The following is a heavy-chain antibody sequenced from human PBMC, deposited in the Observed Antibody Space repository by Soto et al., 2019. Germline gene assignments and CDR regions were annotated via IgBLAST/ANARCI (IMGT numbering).Heavy chain of an antibody. Sequence: ASVKVSCKASGYTFTKFGVSWVRQAPGQGLEWMGWISGYDGNTNYAQRLQGRVTMTTDTSTSTVYMELRNLRSDDSAVYYCARAIPTPNTATTFANYYGMDVWGQGTTVTVSS. CDR1: GYTFTKFG. D-gene: IGHD6-25*01. CDR2: ISGYDGNT. J-gene: IGHJ6*02. V-gene: IGHV1-18*01. CDR3: ARAIPTPNTATTFANYYGMDV.